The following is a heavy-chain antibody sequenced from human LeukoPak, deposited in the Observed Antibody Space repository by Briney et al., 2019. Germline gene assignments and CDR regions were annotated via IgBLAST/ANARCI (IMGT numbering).Heavy chain of an antibody. J-gene: IGHJ4*02. V-gene: IGHV1-24*01. Sequence: ASVKVSCKVSGYTLTELSMHWVRQAPGKGLEWMGGFDPEDGETIYAQKFQGRVTMTEDTSTDTAYMELSSLRSEDTAVYYCATDLNGCRDTGYSGYDCQNYWGQGTLVTVSS. D-gene: IGHD5-12*01. CDR3: ATDLNGCRDTGYSGYDCQNY. CDR1: GYTLTELS. CDR2: FDPEDGET.